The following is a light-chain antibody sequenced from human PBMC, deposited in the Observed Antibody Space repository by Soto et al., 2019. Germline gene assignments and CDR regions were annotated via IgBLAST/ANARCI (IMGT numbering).Light chain of an antibody. CDR1: QSVSSN. CDR3: QQYNNWPIT. V-gene: IGKV3-15*01. J-gene: IGKJ5*01. CDR2: GAS. Sequence: EIVLTQSPGTLSLSPGERATLSCRASQSVSSNSLAWYQQKPGQAPTLLIYGASTRATGIPARFSGSGSGTEFTLTISSLRSEDFAVYYCQQYNNWPITFGQGTRLEI.